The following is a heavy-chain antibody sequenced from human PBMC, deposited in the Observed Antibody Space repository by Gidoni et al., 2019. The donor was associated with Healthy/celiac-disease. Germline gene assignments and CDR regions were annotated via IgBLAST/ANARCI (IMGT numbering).Heavy chain of an antibody. CDR3: ARESIAARLCLDY. Sequence: QVQLQESGPGLVKPSQTLSLTCTVSGGSISSGSYYCSWIRQPAGKGLEWIGRIYTSGSTNYNPSLKSRVTISVDTSKNQFSLKLSSVTAADTAVYYCARESIAARLCLDYWGQGTLVTVSS. V-gene: IGHV4-61*02. CDR2: IYTSGST. D-gene: IGHD6-6*01. CDR1: GGSISSGSYY. J-gene: IGHJ4*02.